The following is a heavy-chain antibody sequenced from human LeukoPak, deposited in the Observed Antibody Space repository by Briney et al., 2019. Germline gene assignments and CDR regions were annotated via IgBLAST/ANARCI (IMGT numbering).Heavy chain of an antibody. J-gene: IGHJ4*02. CDR2: ISDIASI. CDR3: AGHHPRNTVDF. Sequence: SETLSLTCTVSGGSISSYYWSWIRQPPGKGLEWIAYISDIASINYNPSLKSRVTISLDTSKNQFSLKLSSVTAADTAVYYCAGHHPRNTVDFWGQGTLVTVSS. V-gene: IGHV4-59*08. CDR1: GGSISSYY. D-gene: IGHD2-8*02.